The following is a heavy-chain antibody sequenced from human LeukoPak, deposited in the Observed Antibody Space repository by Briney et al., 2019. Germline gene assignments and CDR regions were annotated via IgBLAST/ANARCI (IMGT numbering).Heavy chain of an antibody. Sequence: GASVKVSCKASGGTFSSYAISWVRQAPGQGLEWMGRIIPILGIANYAQKFQGRVTITADKSTSTAYMELSSLRSEDTAVYYCASGTPLRYCSGGSCYSNYFDYWGQGTLVTVSS. CDR2: IIPILGIA. D-gene: IGHD2-15*01. J-gene: IGHJ4*02. CDR3: ASGTPLRYCSGGSCYSNYFDY. CDR1: GGTFSSYA. V-gene: IGHV1-69*04.